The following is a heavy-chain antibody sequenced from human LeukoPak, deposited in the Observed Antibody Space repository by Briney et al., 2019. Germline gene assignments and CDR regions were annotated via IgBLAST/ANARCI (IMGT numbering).Heavy chain of an antibody. CDR1: GFTFISYW. D-gene: IGHD6-19*01. CDR2: IKQDGSER. V-gene: IGHV3-7*01. CDR3: AGSGWQVYFDY. J-gene: IGHJ4*02. Sequence: VQPGGSLRLSCAASGFTFISYWMSWVRQAPGKGLEWVANIKQDGSERYYVDSVKGRFTISRDNAKNSLYLQMNSLRAEGTGVYYCAGSGWQVYFDYWGQGTLVTVSS.